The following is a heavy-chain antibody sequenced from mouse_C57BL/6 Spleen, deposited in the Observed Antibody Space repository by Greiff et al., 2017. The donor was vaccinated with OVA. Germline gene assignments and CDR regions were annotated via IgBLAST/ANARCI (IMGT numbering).Heavy chain of an antibody. D-gene: IGHD2-5*01. CDR2: IGPGCGST. J-gene: IGHJ4*01. CDR3: ARDYSNYYYYAMDY. Sequence: QVQLQQSGAELVKPGASVKISCKASGYTFTDYYINWVKQRPGQGLEWIGKIGPGCGSTYYNEKFKGKATLTADKSSSTAYMQLSSLTSEDSAVYVCARDYSNYYYYAMDYWGQGTSVTVSS. CDR1: GYTFTDYY. V-gene: IGHV1-77*01.